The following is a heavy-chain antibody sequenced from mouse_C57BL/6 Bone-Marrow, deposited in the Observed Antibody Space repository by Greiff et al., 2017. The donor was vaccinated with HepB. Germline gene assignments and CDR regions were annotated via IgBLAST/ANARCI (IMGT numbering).Heavy chain of an antibody. D-gene: IGHD2-2*01. Sequence: VQLKQSGAELVRPGASVKLSCTASGFNIKDYYMHWVKQRPEQGLEWIGWIDPENGDTEYASKFQGKATITADTSSNTAYLQLSSLTSEDTAVYYCTTYYYGYEAFAYWGQGTRVTVSA. J-gene: IGHJ3*01. V-gene: IGHV14-4*01. CDR2: IDPENGDT. CDR3: TTYYYGYEAFAY. CDR1: GFNIKDYY.